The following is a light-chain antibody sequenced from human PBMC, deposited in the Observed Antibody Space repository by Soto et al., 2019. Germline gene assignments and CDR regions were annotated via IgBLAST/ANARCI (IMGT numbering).Light chain of an antibody. CDR2: GNS. CDR1: SSNIGAGYD. CDR3: QSYDSSLSGRGV. V-gene: IGLV1-40*01. Sequence: QPVLTQPPSVSGAPGQRVTISCTGSSSNIGAGYDVHWYQQLPGTAPKLLIYGNSNRPSGVPDRFSGSKSGTSASLAITGLQAGDEADYYCQSYDSSLSGRGVFGGGTKVTVL. J-gene: IGLJ2*01.